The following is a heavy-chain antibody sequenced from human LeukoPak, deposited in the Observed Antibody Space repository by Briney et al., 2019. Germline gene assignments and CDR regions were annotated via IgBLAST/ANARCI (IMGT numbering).Heavy chain of an antibody. D-gene: IGHD1-1*01. CDR1: GGSFNAYY. J-gene: IGHJ4*02. CDR3: ARATLQLERRPFDY. CDR2: INHSGST. Sequence: SETLSLTCAVYGGSFNAYYWSWIRQPPGKGLEWIGEINHSGSTNYNSSLKSRVTISVDTPKNQFSLKLSSVTAADTAIYYCARATLQLERRPFDYWGQGTLVTVSS. V-gene: IGHV4-34*01.